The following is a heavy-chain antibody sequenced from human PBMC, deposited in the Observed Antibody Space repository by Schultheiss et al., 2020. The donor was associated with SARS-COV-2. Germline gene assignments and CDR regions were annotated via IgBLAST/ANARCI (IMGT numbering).Heavy chain of an antibody. J-gene: IGHJ3*02. CDR1: GFSLSTSGVG. V-gene: IGHV2-70*01. Sequence: SGPTLVKPTQTLTLTCTFSGFSLSTSGVGVGWIRQPPGKALEWLALIYWDDDEYYSTSLKTRLSISKDTSKNQVVLTMTNMDPVDTATYYCARMAGRDAFDIWGQGTMVTVSS. CDR2: IYWDDDE. CDR3: ARMAGRDAFDI.